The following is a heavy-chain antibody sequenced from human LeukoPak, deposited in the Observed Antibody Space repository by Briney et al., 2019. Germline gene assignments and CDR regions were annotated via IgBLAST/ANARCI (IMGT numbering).Heavy chain of an antibody. V-gene: IGHV3-9*01. J-gene: IGHJ3*01. CDR3: AREGEYYAESGNLIDAADV. Sequence: PGGSLRLSCAASGFTFDDYAMHWVRQAPGKGLEWVSGISWNSGSIGYADSVKGRFTISRDNAKKSLYLQMNSLRAEDTAMYYCAREGEYYAESGNLIDAADVWGQGTMVIVSA. D-gene: IGHD3-10*01. CDR2: ISWNSGSI. CDR1: GFTFDDYA.